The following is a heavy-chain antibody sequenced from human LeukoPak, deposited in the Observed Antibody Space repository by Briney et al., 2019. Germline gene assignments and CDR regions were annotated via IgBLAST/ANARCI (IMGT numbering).Heavy chain of an antibody. D-gene: IGHD5-18*01. Sequence: GGSLRLSCAASGFTFSSYGMHWVRQAPGKGLEWVAFIRYDGSNKYYADSVKGRFTISRDNAKNSLYLQMNSLRDEDPAAHYCARGGSGYSYGKIDSWGQGILVTVSS. J-gene: IGHJ4*02. CDR2: IRYDGSNK. V-gene: IGHV3-30*02. CDR3: ARGGSGYSYGKIDS. CDR1: GFTFSSYG.